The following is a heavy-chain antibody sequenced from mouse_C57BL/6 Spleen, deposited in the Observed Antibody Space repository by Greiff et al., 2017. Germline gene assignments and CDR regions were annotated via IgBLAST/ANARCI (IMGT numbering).Heavy chain of an antibody. J-gene: IGHJ2*01. CDR1: GYAFSSSW. V-gene: IGHV1-82*01. CDR3: ARSLYYGSSYHFDY. CDR2: IYPGDGDT. Sequence: QVQLKESGPELVKPGASVKISCKASGYAFSSSWMNWVKQRPGKGLEWIGRIYPGDGDTNYNGKFKGKATLTADKSSSTAYMQLSSLTSEDSAVYFCARSLYYGSSYHFDYWGQGTTLTVSS. D-gene: IGHD1-1*01.